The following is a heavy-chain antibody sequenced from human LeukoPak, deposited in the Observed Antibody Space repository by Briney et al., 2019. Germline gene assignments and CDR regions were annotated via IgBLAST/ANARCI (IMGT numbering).Heavy chain of an antibody. J-gene: IGHJ6*03. Sequence: SETLSLTCTASGGSISSYYWSWIRQPPGKGLEWIGYIYYSGSTNYNPSLKSRVTISVDTSKNQFSLKLSSVTAADTAVYYCARQYYYYYMDVWGKGTTVTVSS. V-gene: IGHV4-59*08. CDR3: ARQYYYYYMDV. CDR2: IYYSGST. CDR1: GGSISSYY.